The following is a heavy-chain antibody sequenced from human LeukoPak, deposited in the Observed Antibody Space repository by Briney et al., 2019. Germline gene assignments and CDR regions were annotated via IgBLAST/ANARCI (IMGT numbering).Heavy chain of an antibody. CDR1: GFTFDDYT. CDR3: AKDGGSSPDGYYYYYYMDV. D-gene: IGHD6-6*01. Sequence: PGGSLRLSCAASGFTFDDYTMHWVRQAPGKGLEWVSLISWDGGSTYYADSVKGRFTISTDNSKNSLYLQMNSLRTEDTALYYCAKDGGSSPDGYYYYYYMDVWGKGTTVTVSS. V-gene: IGHV3-43*01. J-gene: IGHJ6*03. CDR2: ISWDGGST.